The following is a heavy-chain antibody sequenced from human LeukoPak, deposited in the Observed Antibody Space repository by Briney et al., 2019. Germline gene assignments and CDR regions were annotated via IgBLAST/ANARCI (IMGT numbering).Heavy chain of an antibody. CDR3: ARDLVGSVVITGAFDI. D-gene: IGHD3-22*01. V-gene: IGHV4-61*02. CDR2: IYTSGST. Sequence: PSETLSLTCTVSGGSISSGSYYWSWIRQPAGKGLEWIGRIYTSGSTNYNPSLKSRVTISVDTSKNQFSLKLSSVTAADTAVYYCARDLVGSVVITGAFDIWGQGTMVTVSS. CDR1: GGSISSGSYY. J-gene: IGHJ3*02.